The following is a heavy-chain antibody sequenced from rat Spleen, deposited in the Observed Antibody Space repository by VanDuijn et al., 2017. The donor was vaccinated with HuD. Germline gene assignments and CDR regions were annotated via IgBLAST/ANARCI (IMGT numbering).Heavy chain of an antibody. CDR1: GFTFSNYD. J-gene: IGHJ3*01. CDR2: ISYDGSST. V-gene: IGHV5-29*01. CDR3: TRDLYLGFAY. D-gene: IGHD2-1*01. Sequence: EVQLVESDGGLVQPGRSLKLSCAASGFTFSNYDMAWVRQAPTKGLEWVAFISYDGSSTYYRDSVKGRFTISRDNAKSTLYLQMDSLRSEDTATYYCTRDLYLGFAYWGQGTLVTVSS.